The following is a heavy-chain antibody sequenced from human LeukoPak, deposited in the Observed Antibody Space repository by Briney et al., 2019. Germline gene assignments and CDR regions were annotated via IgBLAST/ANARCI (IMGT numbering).Heavy chain of an antibody. J-gene: IGHJ4*02. CDR1: GFTFSSYT. CDR3: ARWRHSSGYYYDD. D-gene: IGHD3-22*01. CDR2: ISSNGGST. V-gene: IGHV3-64*01. Sequence: GGSLRLSCAASGFTFSSYTMHWVRQAPGKGLEYVSAISSNGGSTYYANSVKGRFTISRDNSKNTLYLQMGSLRAEDMAVYYCARWRHSSGYYYDDWGQGTLVTVCS.